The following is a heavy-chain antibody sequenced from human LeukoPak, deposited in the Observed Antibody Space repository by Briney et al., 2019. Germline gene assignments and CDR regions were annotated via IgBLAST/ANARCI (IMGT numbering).Heavy chain of an antibody. CDR2: INHSGST. CDR1: GGSFSGYY. V-gene: IGHV4-34*01. CDR3: ARATFYYYDSSGFDY. D-gene: IGHD3-22*01. J-gene: IGHJ4*02. Sequence: PSETLSLTCAVCGGSFSGYYWSWIRQPPGKGLEWIGEINHSGSTNYNPSLKSRVTISVDTSKNQFSLKLSSVTAADTAVYYCARATFYYYDSSGFDYWGQGTLVTVSS.